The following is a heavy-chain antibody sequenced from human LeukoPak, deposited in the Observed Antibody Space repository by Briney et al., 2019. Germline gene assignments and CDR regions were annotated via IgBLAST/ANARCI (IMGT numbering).Heavy chain of an antibody. CDR1: GFTFSTYG. V-gene: IGHV4-39*01. J-gene: IGHJ4*02. Sequence: LRLSCAASGFTFSTYGMHWVRQPPGKGLEWMGSIYYGGTTYYNPALKNGGIISVHTYKNQFSLNLHSVTAADTAVYYCATQVGAARPYFHYWGQGTLVTVSS. CDR3: ATQVGAARPYFHY. D-gene: IGHD6-6*01. CDR2: IYYGGTT.